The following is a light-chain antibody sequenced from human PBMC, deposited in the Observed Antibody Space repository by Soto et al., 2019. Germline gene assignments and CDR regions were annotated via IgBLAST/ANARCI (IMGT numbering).Light chain of an antibody. CDR3: QHYEHSGSSPLFT. V-gene: IGKV3-20*01. J-gene: IGKJ3*01. CDR1: QRVSSSY. Sequence: TVLTQSPGTLSLSPGERATLSCRASQRVSSSYLAWYQQKPGQAPRLLIYGASSRATGIPDRFSGSGSGTDFTLTISRLEPEDFALYYCQHYEHSGSSPLFTFGPGTKVDIK. CDR2: GAS.